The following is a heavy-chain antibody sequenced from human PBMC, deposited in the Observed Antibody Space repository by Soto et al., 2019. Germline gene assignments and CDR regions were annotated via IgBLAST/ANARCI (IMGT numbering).Heavy chain of an antibody. Sequence: SVKVSCKASGGTFSTSTFTWVRQAPGQGLEWMGRTIPLLNVADYAQDFQGRLTITADKSTSTTYMELTSLTSKDTAVYYCARDSPIGSTFSGYDAIDSWGQGTLVTVPQ. CDR3: ARDSPIGSTFSGYDAIDS. D-gene: IGHD5-12*01. CDR1: GGTFSTST. J-gene: IGHJ4*02. CDR2: TIPLLNVA. V-gene: IGHV1-69*04.